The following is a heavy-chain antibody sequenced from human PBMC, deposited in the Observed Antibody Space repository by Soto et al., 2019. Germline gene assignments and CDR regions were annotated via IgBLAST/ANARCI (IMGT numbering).Heavy chain of an antibody. D-gene: IGHD3-10*01. CDR1: GFSFSSYA. V-gene: IGHV3-23*01. J-gene: IGHJ6*02. CDR2: TSGSSGSA. CDR3: AKGGGLRNQLLYGYYFHGMDV. Sequence: EVQLLQSGGGLVQPGMSLRISCVASGFSFSSYAMSWVRQAPGKGLEWDSSTSGSSGSAYYADSVKGRFTIARDTSKNTLHLEVSSLRAEDTAVYYCAKGGGLRNQLLYGYYFHGMDVWGQGTTVTVSS.